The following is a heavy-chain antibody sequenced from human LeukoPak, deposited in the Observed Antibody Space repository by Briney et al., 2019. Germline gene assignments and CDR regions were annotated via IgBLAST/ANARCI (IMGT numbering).Heavy chain of an antibody. CDR3: ARVAKERVGGVYYFDY. CDR1: GFTFSDYD. V-gene: IGHV3-13*04. J-gene: IGHJ4*02. D-gene: IGHD6-13*01. CDR2: IGTVVDI. Sequence: PGGSLRLSCAASGFTFSDYDMHWVRQATGKGLEWVSAIGTVVDIYYTGSVKGRFTTSRANATNTLYLQRNSLRAGDTAVYYCARVAKERVGGVYYFDYWGKETLVTVSS.